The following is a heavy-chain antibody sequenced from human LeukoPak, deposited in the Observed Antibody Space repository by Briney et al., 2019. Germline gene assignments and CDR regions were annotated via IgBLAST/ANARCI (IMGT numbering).Heavy chain of an antibody. D-gene: IGHD1/OR15-1a*01. CDR3: ARGPRGNSYYYYYMDV. CDR2: ISSSSSTI. CDR1: GFTFSSYE. J-gene: IGHJ6*03. V-gene: IGHV3-48*01. Sequence: GGSLRLSCAASGFTFSSYEMNWVRQAPGKGLEWVSYISSSSSTIYYADSVKGRFTISRDNAKNSLYLQMNSLRAEDTAVYYCARGPRGNSYYYYYMDVWGKGTTVTVSS.